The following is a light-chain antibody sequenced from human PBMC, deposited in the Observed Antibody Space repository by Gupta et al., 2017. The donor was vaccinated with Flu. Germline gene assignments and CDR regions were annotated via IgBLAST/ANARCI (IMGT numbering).Light chain of an antibody. CDR2: DDS. J-gene: IGLJ1*01. Sequence: SYVLPPPPPVSVAPGPTARITCEGNNIGRRSVHWYQQRPAQAPVLVVYDDSARPSGIPERFSGSNSGNTATLTISRVEAGDEADYYCQLWDNTIDHFVFGPWTQVTVL. CDR1: NIGRRS. CDR3: QLWDNTIDHFV. V-gene: IGLV3-21*02.